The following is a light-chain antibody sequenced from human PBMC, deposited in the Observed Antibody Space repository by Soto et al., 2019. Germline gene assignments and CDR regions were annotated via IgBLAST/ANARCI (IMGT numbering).Light chain of an antibody. CDR2: AAS. Sequence: IQMSQSPSSLSASEGDRVTITCRASQSISSYLNWYQQKPGKAPKVLIYAASSLQSGIPSRFSGSGSGTDFTLTISSLQPEDFATYYCQRSYSIPWTFGQGTMVDIK. J-gene: IGKJ1*01. V-gene: IGKV1-39*01. CDR1: QSISSY. CDR3: QRSYSIPWT.